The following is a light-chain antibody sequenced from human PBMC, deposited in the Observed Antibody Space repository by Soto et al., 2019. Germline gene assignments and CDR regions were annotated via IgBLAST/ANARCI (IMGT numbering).Light chain of an antibody. V-gene: IGKV1-9*01. CDR3: QQLSTYPLT. CDR1: QGIISY. Sequence: DIQLTQSPSFLSASVGDRVTISCRASQGIISYLAWYQHKPGKAPELLIYAASTLQSGVPSRFSGSGSGTDFTLTISSLQPEDFATYYCQQLSTYPLTFGGGTKVEIK. J-gene: IGKJ4*01. CDR2: AAS.